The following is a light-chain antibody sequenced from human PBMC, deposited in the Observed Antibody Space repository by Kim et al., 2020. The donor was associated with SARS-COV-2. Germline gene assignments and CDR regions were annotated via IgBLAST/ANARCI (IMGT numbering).Light chain of an antibody. J-gene: IGKJ1*01. Sequence: SPGERATLSCRASQSVSNNYLAWYKRKPGQAPRLLIYGASSRATGIPDRFSGSASGTDFTLTISRLEPEDFAVYYCQQYGGSPPTFGQGTKVDIK. CDR2: GAS. V-gene: IGKV3-20*01. CDR3: QQYGGSPPT. CDR1: QSVSNNY.